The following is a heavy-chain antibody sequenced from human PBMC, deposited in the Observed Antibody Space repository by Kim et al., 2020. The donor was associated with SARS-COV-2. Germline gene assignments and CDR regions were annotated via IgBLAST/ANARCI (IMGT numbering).Heavy chain of an antibody. CDR2: IFWDDDK. D-gene: IGHD3-10*01. V-gene: IGHV2-5*02. CDR3: AHYGSGSYYALGNWFDP. J-gene: IGHJ5*02. CDR1: GFSISSRGVG. Sequence: SGPTLVKPTETLTLTCTLSGFSISSRGVGVGWIRQPPGKAPEWLALIFWDDDKRYSPPLKSRLTIVKDTSKNEVVLRMTNMDPVDTATYYCAHYGSGSYYALGNWFDPWGQGTLVTVSS.